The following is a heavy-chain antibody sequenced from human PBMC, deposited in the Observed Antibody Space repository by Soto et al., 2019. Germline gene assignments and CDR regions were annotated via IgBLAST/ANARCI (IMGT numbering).Heavy chain of an antibody. CDR1: GYTFTSYG. CDR3: AREGYCSGGSCDGSGPVDY. Sequence: QVQLVQSGAEVKKPGAPVKVSCKASGYTFTSYGISWVRQAPGQGLEWMGWSSAYNGNTNYAQKLQGRVTMTTDTCTSTAYMERGSLRSDDTAVYYCAREGYCSGGSCDGSGPVDYWGQGALVTVSS. D-gene: IGHD2-15*01. V-gene: IGHV1-18*01. CDR2: SSAYNGNT. J-gene: IGHJ4*02.